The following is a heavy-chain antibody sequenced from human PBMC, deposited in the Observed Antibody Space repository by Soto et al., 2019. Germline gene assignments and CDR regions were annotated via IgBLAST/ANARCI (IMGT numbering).Heavy chain of an antibody. Sequence: SETLSLTCSVSGGSVRSGNHFWNWIRQPPGRGLEWLGYMYYTGVTNYNPSLKSRASMSVDTSKDQFSLNLTSLTAADTAVYYCARGGEPLGYYGLDVWGQGTTVTVSS. CDR2: MYYTGVT. V-gene: IGHV4-61*01. J-gene: IGHJ6*02. CDR1: GGSVRSGNHF. CDR3: ARGGEPLGYYGLDV.